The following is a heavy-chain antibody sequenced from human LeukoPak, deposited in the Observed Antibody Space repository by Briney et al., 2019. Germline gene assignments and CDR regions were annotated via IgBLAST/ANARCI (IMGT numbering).Heavy chain of an antibody. CDR2: IIPIFGTA. J-gene: IGHJ6*03. CDR3: ARVPPGYYDSSGYRDYYYYYMDV. CDR1: GYAFTGYY. Sequence: SVKVSCKASGYAFTGYYMHWVRQAPGQGLEWMGGIIPIFGTANYAQKFQGRVTITADKSTSTAYMELSSLRSEDTAVYYCARVPPGYYDSSGYRDYYYYYMDVWGKGTTVTVSS. V-gene: IGHV1-69*06. D-gene: IGHD3-22*01.